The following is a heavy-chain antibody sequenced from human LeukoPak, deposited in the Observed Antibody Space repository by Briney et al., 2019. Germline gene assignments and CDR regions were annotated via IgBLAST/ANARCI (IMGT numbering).Heavy chain of an antibody. CDR3: ARHEMATFYFDY. D-gene: IGHD5-24*01. V-gene: IGHV4-59*04. CDR2: IYYSGST. CDR1: GGSISSYY. Sequence: PSETLSLTCTVSGGSISSYYWSWIRQPPGKGLEWIGYIYYSGSTYYNPSLKSRVTISVDTSKNQFSLKLSSVTAADTAVYYCARHEMATFYFDYWGQGTLVTVSS. J-gene: IGHJ4*02.